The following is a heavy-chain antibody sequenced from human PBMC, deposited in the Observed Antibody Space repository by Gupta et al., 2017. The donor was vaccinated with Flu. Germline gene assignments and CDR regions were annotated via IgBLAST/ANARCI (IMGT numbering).Heavy chain of an antibody. CDR3: ARDPDCSPALCHGNWFDP. D-gene: IGHD2-15*01. J-gene: IGHJ5*02. CDR2: ISTYNGDT. Sequence: GLEWMGWISTYNGDTKYAQKFQDRVTMTTDTSTRTAYLEMRNLRFDDTAVYYCARDPDCSPALCHGNWFDPWGQGTLVTVSS. V-gene: IGHV1-18*01.